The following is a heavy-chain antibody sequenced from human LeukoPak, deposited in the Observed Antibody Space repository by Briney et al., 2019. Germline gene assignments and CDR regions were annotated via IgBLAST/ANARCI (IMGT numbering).Heavy chain of an antibody. V-gene: IGHV1-18*01. D-gene: IGHD3-16*02. CDR3: ARDQAFAFGGVIESNHDY. Sequence: ASVKVSCKASGYTFTSYGISWVRQAPGQGLEWMGWISAYNGNTNYAQKLQGRVTMTTDTSTSTAYMELRSLRSDDTAVYYCARDQAFAFGGVIESNHDYWGQGTLVTVSS. CDR1: GYTFTSYG. J-gene: IGHJ4*02. CDR2: ISAYNGNT.